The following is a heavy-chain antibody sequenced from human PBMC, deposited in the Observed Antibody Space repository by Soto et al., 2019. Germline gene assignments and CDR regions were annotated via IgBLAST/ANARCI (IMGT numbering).Heavy chain of an antibody. CDR1: GFTFSSYG. CDR2: ISYDGSNK. V-gene: IGHV3-30*18. CDR3: AKTEGEIAAAGDY. D-gene: IGHD6-13*01. J-gene: IGHJ4*02. Sequence: QVQLVESGGGVVQPGRSLRLSCAASGFTFSSYGMHWVRQAPGKGLEWVAVISYDGSNKYYADSVKGRFTISRDNSKNTLYLQRNSLIAEDKAVYYCAKTEGEIAAAGDYWGQGTLVTVSS.